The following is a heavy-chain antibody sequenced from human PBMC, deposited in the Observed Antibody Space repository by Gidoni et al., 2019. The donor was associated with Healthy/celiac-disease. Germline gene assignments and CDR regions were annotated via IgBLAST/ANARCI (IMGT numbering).Heavy chain of an antibody. CDR2: IYYSGST. V-gene: IGHV4-39*01. Sequence: GWIRQPPGKGLEWIGSIYYSGSTYYNPSLKSRVTISVDTSKNWFLDGSTDMVTRLLSTYYNPSHKSRVTISVDTSKNKFSLKLSSMTAADTAVYYCARHFRGLLLDMPFDYWGQGTLVTVSS. D-gene: IGHD2-21*02. J-gene: IGHJ4*02. CDR3: PSHKSRVTISVDTSKNKFSLKLSSMTAADTAVYYCARHFRGLLLDMPFDY.